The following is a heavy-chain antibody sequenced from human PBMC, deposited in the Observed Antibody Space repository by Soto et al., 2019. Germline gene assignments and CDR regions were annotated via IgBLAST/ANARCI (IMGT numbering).Heavy chain of an antibody. D-gene: IGHD6-13*01. J-gene: IGHJ6*02. CDR2: IYSGGST. CDR1: GLTVSSNY. CDR3: ATGAAAASYYGMYV. V-gene: IGHV3-53*04. Sequence: GGSLRLSCAASGLTVSSNYMSWVRQAPGKGMEWVSVIYSGGSTYYADSVKGRFTISRHNSKNTLYLQMNSLRAEDTAVYYGATGAAAASYYGMYVWGQGTTVTVSS.